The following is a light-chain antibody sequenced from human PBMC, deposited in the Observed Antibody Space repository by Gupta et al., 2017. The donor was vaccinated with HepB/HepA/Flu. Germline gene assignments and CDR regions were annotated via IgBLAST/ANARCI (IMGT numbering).Light chain of an antibody. J-gene: IGKJ1*01. CDR2: KAS. V-gene: IGKV1-5*03. Sequence: DIQMTQSPSTLSASVGDRVTITCRASQSISSWLVWYQQKPGKAPKLLIYKASNLEGGVPSRFSGSGSGTEFTLTISSLQPDDFATYYCQHYNNYSRTFGQGTKVEIK. CDR1: QSISSW. CDR3: QHYNNYSRT.